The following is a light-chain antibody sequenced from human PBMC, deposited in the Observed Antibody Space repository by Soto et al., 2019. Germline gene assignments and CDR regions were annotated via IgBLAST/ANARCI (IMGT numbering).Light chain of an antibody. CDR3: QQYKNWPPYT. CDR2: DTS. CDR1: QSVSSS. V-gene: IGKV3-15*01. Sequence: EVVMTQSPDTLSVSPGERVTLSCRASQSVSSSLAWYQQKPGQAPRLLIYDTSTRATAIPARFSGSGSGTEFTLTISSLRSEDSAVYYCQQYKNWPPYTFGQGTKVDIK. J-gene: IGKJ2*01.